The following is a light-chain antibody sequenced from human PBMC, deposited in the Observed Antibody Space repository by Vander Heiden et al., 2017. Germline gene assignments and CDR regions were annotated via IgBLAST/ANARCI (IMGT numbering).Light chain of an antibody. CDR3: SSYGGSNNLL. J-gene: IGLJ2*01. CDR2: EVT. CDR1: SSDVGGYNY. Sequence: QSALTQPPSASGSPGQSGTIPCTGTSSDVGGYNYVSWYQQNPGKAPHLMVYEVTKRPSGVPDRFSGSKSGNTAYLTVSGLQAEDEADYYCSSYGGSNNLLFGGGTKLTVL. V-gene: IGLV2-8*01.